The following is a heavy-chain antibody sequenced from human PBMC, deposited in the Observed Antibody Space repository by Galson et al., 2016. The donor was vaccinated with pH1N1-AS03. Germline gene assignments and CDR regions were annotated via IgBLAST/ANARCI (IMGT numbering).Heavy chain of an antibody. V-gene: IGHV4-39*07. CDR2: IYRTGST. Sequence: ETLSLTCIVSGGSLAGSKYYWGWIRQPPGKGLEWIGEIYRTGSTNYNPSLKSRVTMSIEKSKNQFSLRLSSVTAADTAIYYCARVDLTFYSGSADSSYLDYWGQGTLVTVSS. J-gene: IGHJ4*02. CDR1: GGSLAGSKYY. D-gene: IGHD3-10*01. CDR3: ARVDLTFYSGSADSSYLDY.